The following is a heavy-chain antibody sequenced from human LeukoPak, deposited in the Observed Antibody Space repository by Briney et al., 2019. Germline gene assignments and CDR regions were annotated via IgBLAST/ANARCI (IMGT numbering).Heavy chain of an antibody. J-gene: IGHJ4*02. CDR2: INPNSGGT. Sequence: GASVKVSCKASGYTFTGYYMHWVRQAAGQGLEWMGWINPNSGGTNYAQKFQGRATMTRDTSISTAYMELSRLRSDDTAVYYCARVGSYYYDSSGQTFGYWGQGTLVTVSS. CDR3: ARVGSYYYDSSGQTFGY. CDR1: GYTFTGYY. D-gene: IGHD3-22*01. V-gene: IGHV1-2*02.